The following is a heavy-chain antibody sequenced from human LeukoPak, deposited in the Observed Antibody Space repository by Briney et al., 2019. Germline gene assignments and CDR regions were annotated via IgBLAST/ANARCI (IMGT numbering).Heavy chain of an antibody. V-gene: IGHV4-4*02. CDR1: GGSISRSNW. Sequence: PSETLSLTCAVSGGSISRSNWWSWVRQPPGKGLEWIGEIYHSGSTNYNPSLKGRVTISVDKSKNQFSLKLSSVTAADTAVYYCAREDYDDSGAWYFDLWGRGTLVTVSS. CDR2: IYHSGST. CDR3: AREDYDDSGAWYFDL. J-gene: IGHJ2*01. D-gene: IGHD3-3*01.